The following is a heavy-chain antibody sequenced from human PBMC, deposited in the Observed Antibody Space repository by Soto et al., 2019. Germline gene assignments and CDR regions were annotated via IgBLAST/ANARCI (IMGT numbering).Heavy chain of an antibody. CDR3: ASESPAGCSGGSCPADY. D-gene: IGHD2-15*01. CDR1: GGTFSSYT. CDR2: IIPILGIA. Sequence: QVQLVQSGAEVKKPRSSVKVSCKASGGTFSSYTISWVRQAPGQGLEWMGRIIPILGIANYAQKFQGRVTITADKSTSTAYMELSSLRSEDTAVYYCASESPAGCSGGSCPADYWGQGTLVTVSS. V-gene: IGHV1-69*02. J-gene: IGHJ4*02.